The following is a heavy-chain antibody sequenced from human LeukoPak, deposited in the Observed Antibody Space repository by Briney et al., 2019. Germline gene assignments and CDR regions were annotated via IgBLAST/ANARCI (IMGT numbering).Heavy chain of an antibody. CDR3: ARDRDSSGWYEGFDY. D-gene: IGHD6-19*01. CDR1: GFTFSSSA. V-gene: IGHV3-30-3*01. J-gene: IGHJ4*02. Sequence: PGGSLRLSCAASGFTFSSSAMHWVRQAPDKGLEWVAVISYDGSNKYYADSVTGRFTISRDNSKNTLYLQMNSLRADDTAVYYCARDRDSSGWYEGFDYWGQGTLVTVSS. CDR2: ISYDGSNK.